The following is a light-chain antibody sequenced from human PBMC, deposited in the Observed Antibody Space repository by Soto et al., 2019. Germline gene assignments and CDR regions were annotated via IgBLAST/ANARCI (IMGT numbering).Light chain of an antibody. Sequence: EIVLTQSPGTLSLSPGERATLSCRASQSVSSSYLAWYQQKPGQAPRLLIDGATSSTTGTPDSFSGSWSATDFTLTSSRLEHEDFAEYYCQHYGSSPLTFGGGTKVEIK. CDR1: QSVSSSY. CDR2: GAT. V-gene: IGKV3-20*01. J-gene: IGKJ4*02. CDR3: QHYGSSPLT.